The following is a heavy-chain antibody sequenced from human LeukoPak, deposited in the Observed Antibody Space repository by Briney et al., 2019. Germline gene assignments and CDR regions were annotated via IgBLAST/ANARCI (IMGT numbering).Heavy chain of an antibody. CDR3: ARGKYDFWSGSFDFDY. D-gene: IGHD3-3*01. Sequence: GASVKVSCKASGYTFTGYYMHWVRQAPGQGLEWMGWINPNSGGTNYAQKFQGRVTMTRDTSISTAYMELSSLRSEDTAVYYCARGKYDFWSGSFDFDYWGQGTLVTVSS. CDR1: GYTFTGYY. CDR2: INPNSGGT. J-gene: IGHJ4*02. V-gene: IGHV1-2*02.